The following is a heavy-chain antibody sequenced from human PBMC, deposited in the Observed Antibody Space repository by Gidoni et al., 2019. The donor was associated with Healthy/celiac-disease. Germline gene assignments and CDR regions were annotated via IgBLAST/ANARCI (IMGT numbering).Heavy chain of an antibody. Sequence: QVQLVESGGGVVQPGRSLRLSCAASGFTLSSYGMHWVRQAPGKGLEWVAVIWYDGSNKYYADSVKGRFTISRDNSKNTLYLQMNSLRAEDTAVYYCAREGLWGNYWYFDLWGRGTLVTVSS. V-gene: IGHV3-33*01. J-gene: IGHJ2*01. D-gene: IGHD5-18*01. CDR2: IWYDGSNK. CDR3: AREGLWGNYWYFDL. CDR1: GFTLSSYG.